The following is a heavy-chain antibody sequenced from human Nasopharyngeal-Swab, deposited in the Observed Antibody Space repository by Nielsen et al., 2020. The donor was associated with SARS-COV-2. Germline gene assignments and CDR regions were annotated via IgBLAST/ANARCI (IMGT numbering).Heavy chain of an antibody. CDR2: ISGTDEIT. D-gene: IGHD3-10*01. V-gene: IGHV3-23*01. CDR3: AKGYGSRSYVALDV. J-gene: IGHJ3*01. Sequence: WIRQPPGKGLEWVSTISGTDEITYYADSVKGRLTISRDNSKDTLFLQMNSLRAEDTAKYYCAKGYGSRSYVALDVWGQGTMVTVSS.